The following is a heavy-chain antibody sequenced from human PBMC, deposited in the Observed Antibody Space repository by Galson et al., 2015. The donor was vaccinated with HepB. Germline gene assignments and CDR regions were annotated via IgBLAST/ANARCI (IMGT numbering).Heavy chain of an antibody. V-gene: IGHV1-18*04. Sequence: SVKVSCKASGYIFNIYGITWVRQAPGQGLEWMGWISAYNGDTNYAQKFQGRITLTTDTSASTAYMELRSLRSDDTALYYCARAGDAFDIWGQGTLVTVSS. CDR2: ISAYNGDT. CDR1: GYIFNIYG. J-gene: IGHJ3*02. CDR3: ARAGDAFDI.